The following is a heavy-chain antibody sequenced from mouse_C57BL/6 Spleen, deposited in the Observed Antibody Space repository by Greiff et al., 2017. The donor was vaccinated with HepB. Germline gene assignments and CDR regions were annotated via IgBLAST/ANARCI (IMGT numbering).Heavy chain of an antibody. CDR2: IRSKSNNYAT. J-gene: IGHJ2*01. Sequence: EVQVVESGGGLVQPKGSLKLSCAASGFSFNTYAMNWVRQAPGKGLEWVARIRSKSNNYATYYADSVKDRFTISRDDSESMLYLQMNNLKTEDTAMYYCVRHHYYGYYFDYWGQGTTLTVSS. D-gene: IGHD2-2*01. CDR1: GFSFNTYA. V-gene: IGHV10-1*01. CDR3: VRHHYYGYYFDY.